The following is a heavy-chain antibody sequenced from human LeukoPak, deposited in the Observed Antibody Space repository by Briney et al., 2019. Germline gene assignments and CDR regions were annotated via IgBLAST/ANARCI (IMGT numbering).Heavy chain of an antibody. CDR1: GGSISSSSYY. CDR3: ARQYYYDSSGYYFGY. V-gene: IGHV4-39*01. D-gene: IGHD3-22*01. Sequence: SETLSLTCTVSGGSISSSSYYWGWIRQPPGKALELIGSIYYSGSTYYNPSLKRRVTISVDTSKNQYSLKLSSVTAADTAVFYCARQYYYDSSGYYFGYWGQGILVTVSS. CDR2: IYYSGST. J-gene: IGHJ4*02.